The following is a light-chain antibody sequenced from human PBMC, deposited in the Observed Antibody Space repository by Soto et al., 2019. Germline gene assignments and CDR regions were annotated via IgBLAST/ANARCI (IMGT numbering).Light chain of an antibody. CDR3: QVWDSSGDHPVV. Sequence: SYELTQPPSVSVAPGKTARITCGGNNIGSKSVHWYQQKPGQAPVLVIYYDTDRPSGIPERFSGSNSGNTATLTISRVEAGDEADYCCQVWDSSGDHPVVFGGGTKVTVL. CDR1: NIGSKS. V-gene: IGLV3-21*04. J-gene: IGLJ2*01. CDR2: YDT.